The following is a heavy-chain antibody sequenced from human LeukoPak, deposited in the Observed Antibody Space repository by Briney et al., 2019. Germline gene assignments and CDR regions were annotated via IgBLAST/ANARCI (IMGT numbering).Heavy chain of an antibody. CDR1: GYTFTSNG. CDR2: ISAYNGNT. Sequence: ASVKVSCKASGYTFTSNGISWVRQAPGQGLEWMGWISAYNGNTNYAQKLQGRVTMTTDTSTSTAYMELRSLRSDDTAVYYCARVPAIVVVTNTPDYWGQGTLVTVSS. V-gene: IGHV1-18*01. D-gene: IGHD3-22*01. CDR3: ARVPAIVVVTNTPDY. J-gene: IGHJ4*02.